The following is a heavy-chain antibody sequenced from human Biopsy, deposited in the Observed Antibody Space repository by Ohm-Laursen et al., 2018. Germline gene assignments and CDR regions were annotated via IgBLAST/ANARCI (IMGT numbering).Heavy chain of an antibody. CDR2: VYYTGTT. CDR1: GGSPFTDSITRYY. Sequence: TLSLTCTVVSGGSPFTDSITRYYWNWIRQSPGKGLEWIGVVYYTGTTTYNPSFKSRVTLSMDTSNNQVSLRLLSVTAADTAVYFCARDLHGRGPNWGASTGVFDLWGQGTTVTVSS. D-gene: IGHD1-26*01. CDR3: ARDLHGRGPNWGASTGVFDL. J-gene: IGHJ3*01. V-gene: IGHV4-59*12.